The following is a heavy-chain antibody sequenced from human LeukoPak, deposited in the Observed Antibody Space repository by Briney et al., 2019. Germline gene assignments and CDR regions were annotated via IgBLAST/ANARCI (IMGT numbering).Heavy chain of an antibody. CDR1: GFTFSSYR. V-gene: IGHV3-21*01. J-gene: IGHJ4*02. D-gene: IGHD4-11*01. Sequence: GGSQRLSCAASGFTFSSYRMNWVRQAPGEGLEWVSFISSSSSYIDYADSVKGRFTVSRDNAKNSLYLQMNSLRAEDTAVYYCVRDSYSNYFDYWGQGTLVTVSS. CDR3: VRDSYSNYFDY. CDR2: ISSSSSYI.